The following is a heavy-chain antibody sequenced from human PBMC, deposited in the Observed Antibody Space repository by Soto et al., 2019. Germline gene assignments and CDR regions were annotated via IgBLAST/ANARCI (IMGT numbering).Heavy chain of an antibody. Sequence: GGSLRLSCAASGFTFSSYAMNWVRQAPGKGLEWVAVISYDGGNKYYADSVKGRFTISRDNSKNTLYLQMNSLRAEDTAVYYCAIDYGSWIAAVVDYWGQGTLVTVAS. CDR1: GFTFSSYA. CDR3: AIDYGSWIAAVVDY. D-gene: IGHD6-13*01. CDR2: ISYDGGNK. V-gene: IGHV3-30-3*01. J-gene: IGHJ4*02.